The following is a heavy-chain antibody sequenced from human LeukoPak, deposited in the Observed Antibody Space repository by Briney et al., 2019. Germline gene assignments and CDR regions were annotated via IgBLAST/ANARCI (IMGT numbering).Heavy chain of an antibody. D-gene: IGHD6-19*01. J-gene: IGHJ4*02. CDR2: ISNDGSRK. V-gene: IGHV3-30*03. CDR1: GFTFSRHG. Sequence: PGGSLRLSCAPSGFTFSRHGMHWVRQAPGKGLEWVAIISNDGSRKYYAHSVEGRFTISRDNSKNTLYLQMDSLRAEDTAVYYCARDGSSGWTWYFDYWGQGTLVTVSS. CDR3: ARDGSSGWTWYFDY.